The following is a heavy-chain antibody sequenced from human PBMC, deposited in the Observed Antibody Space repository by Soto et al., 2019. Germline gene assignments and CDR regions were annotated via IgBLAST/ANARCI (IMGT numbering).Heavy chain of an antibody. Sequence: GGSLRLSCAASGFTFTRYSMNWVRQAPGKELEWVSSISSTTNYIYYADSMKGRFTVSRDNAKNSVYLEMNSLSAEDTAVYYCARESEDLTSNFDYWGQGTLVTVSS. CDR1: GFTFTRYS. J-gene: IGHJ4*02. CDR2: ISSTTNYI. V-gene: IGHV3-21*01. CDR3: ARESEDLTSNFDY.